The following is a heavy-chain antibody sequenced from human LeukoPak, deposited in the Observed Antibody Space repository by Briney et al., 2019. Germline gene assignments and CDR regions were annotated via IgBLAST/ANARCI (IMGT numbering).Heavy chain of an antibody. D-gene: IGHD2-15*01. CDR2: ISYEGSYK. CDR3: ARREYCSGGSCYTYYYYGMDV. J-gene: IGHJ6*02. Sequence: QTGGSLRLSCVVPGFTFSSYDMHWGRQGPGEGLGRVAVISYEGSYKYYADSVKGRFTTSRDNSKNTLYLQMNSLRAEDAAVYYCARREYCSGGSCYTYYYYGMDVWGQGTTVTVSS. CDR1: GFTFSSYD. V-gene: IGHV3-30*03.